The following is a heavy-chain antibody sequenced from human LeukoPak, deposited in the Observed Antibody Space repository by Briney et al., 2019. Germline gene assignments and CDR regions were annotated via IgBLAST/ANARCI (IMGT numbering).Heavy chain of an antibody. CDR3: ARETTYGDYFDY. V-gene: IGHV3-23*01. D-gene: IGHD4-17*01. Sequence: PGGSLRLSCAASRFIFSSYAMSWVRQAPGKGLEWVSGISGSGGSTYYADSVKGRFTISRDNSKNTLYLQMNSLRAEDTAVYYCARETTYGDYFDYWGQGTLVTVSS. J-gene: IGHJ4*02. CDR2: ISGSGGST. CDR1: RFIFSSYA.